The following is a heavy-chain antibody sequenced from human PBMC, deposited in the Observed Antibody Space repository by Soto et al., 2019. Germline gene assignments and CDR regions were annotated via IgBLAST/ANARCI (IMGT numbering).Heavy chain of an antibody. V-gene: IGHV4-4*02. CDR2: IYHSGST. D-gene: IGHD6-13*01. Sequence: SLTMSLTCAVSDGSSSSSNWWSWVRQHPGKGLEWIGEIYHSGSTNYNPSLKSRVTISVDKSKNQFSLKLSSVTAADTAVYYCARGNQYSSSWPFDYWGQGTLVTVSS. CDR1: DGSSSSSNW. J-gene: IGHJ4*02. CDR3: ARGNQYSSSWPFDY.